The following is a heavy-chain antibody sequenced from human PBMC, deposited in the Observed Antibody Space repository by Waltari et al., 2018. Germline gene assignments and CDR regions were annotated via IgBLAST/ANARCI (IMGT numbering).Heavy chain of an antibody. D-gene: IGHD3-3*01. Sequence: ELQLVESGGGLVQPGGSLRLSCAASGFTFSNYWMHWVRQAPGKGLVWGSRINNDGTSVTYADSVKGRFTISRDNAKNTLYLKLDSVRADDAAVYFCARNGSDFSFDQWGQGTRVTVSS. J-gene: IGHJ4*02. CDR3: ARNGSDFSFDQ. CDR2: INNDGTSV. V-gene: IGHV3-74*03. CDR1: GFTFSNYW.